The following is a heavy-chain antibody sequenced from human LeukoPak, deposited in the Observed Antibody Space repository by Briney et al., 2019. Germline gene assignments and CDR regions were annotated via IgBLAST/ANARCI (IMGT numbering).Heavy chain of an antibody. CDR3: ARGSIGPRSWFDP. V-gene: IGHV3-66*01. Sequence: GGSLRLSCAASGFTVSTNYMSWVRQAPGKGLEWVSVIFSNGNTYYADSVKGRFSISGDNSKNTLFLQMNSLRDEDTAVYYCARGSIGPRSWFDPWGQGTLVTVSS. CDR1: GFTVSTNY. CDR2: IFSNGNT. D-gene: IGHD2-2*01. J-gene: IGHJ5*02.